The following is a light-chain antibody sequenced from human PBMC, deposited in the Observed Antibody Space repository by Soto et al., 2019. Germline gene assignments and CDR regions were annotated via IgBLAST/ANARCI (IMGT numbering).Light chain of an antibody. CDR2: RVS. CDR3: QQYGSSGT. J-gene: IGKJ1*01. V-gene: IGKV3-20*01. Sequence: EVVLTQSPGTLSLSPGERATLSCRASQSVSNRYFAWYQQKPGQAPRLLIYRVSSRATGIPDRFSGSGSGTDFTLTISRLEPEDFAVYYCQQYGSSGTFGQGTKVDIK. CDR1: QSVSNRY.